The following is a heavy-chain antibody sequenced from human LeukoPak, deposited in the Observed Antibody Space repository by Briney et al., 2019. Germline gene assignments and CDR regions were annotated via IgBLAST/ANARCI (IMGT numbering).Heavy chain of an antibody. J-gene: IGHJ5*02. CDR2: INHSGST. D-gene: IGHD5-18*01. CDR1: GGSFSGYY. CDR3: ARHNKLWLRRAHWFDP. V-gene: IGHV4-34*01. Sequence: SETLSLTCAVYGGSFSGYYWSWIRQPPGKGLEWIGEINHSGSTNYNPSLKSRVTISVDTSKNQFSLKLSSVTAADTAVYYCARHNKLWLRRAHWFDPWGQGTLVTVSS.